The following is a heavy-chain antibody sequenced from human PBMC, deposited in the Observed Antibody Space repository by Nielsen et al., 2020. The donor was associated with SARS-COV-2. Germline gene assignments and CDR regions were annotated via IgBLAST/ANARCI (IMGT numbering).Heavy chain of an antibody. D-gene: IGHD3-10*01. CDR2: IYSGGSST. V-gene: IGHV3-23*03. J-gene: IGHJ4*02. CDR3: AKETYGSGSYYVDY. Sequence: GESLKISCAASGFTFSSYAMSWVRQAPGKGLEWVSVIYSGGSSTYYADSVKGRFTISRDNSKNTLYLQMNSLRAEDTAVYYCAKETYGSGSYYVDYWGQGTLVTVSS. CDR1: GFTFSSYA.